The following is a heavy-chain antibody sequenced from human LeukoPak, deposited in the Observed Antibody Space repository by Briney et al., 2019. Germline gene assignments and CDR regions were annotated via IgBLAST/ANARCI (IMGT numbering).Heavy chain of an antibody. V-gene: IGHV3-23*01. J-gene: IGHJ4*02. CDR3: AKDQWELLPFDY. D-gene: IGHD1-26*01. CDR1: GFTFISYA. Sequence: GGSLRLSCAASGFTFISYAMSWVRQAPGKGLEGVSAISGSGGSTYYADSVKGRFTISRDNSKNTLYLQMNSLRAEDTAVYYCAKDQWELLPFDYWGQGTLVTVSS. CDR2: ISGSGGST.